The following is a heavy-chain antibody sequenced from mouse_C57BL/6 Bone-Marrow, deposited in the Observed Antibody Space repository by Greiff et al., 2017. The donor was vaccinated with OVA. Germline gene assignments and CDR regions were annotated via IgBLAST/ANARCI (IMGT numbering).Heavy chain of an antibody. CDR1: GFTFSDYG. CDR2: ISNLAYSI. V-gene: IGHV5-15*01. Sequence: DVHLVESGGGLVQPGGSLKLSCAASGFTFSDYGMAWVRQAPRKGPEWVAFISNLAYSIYYADTVTGRFTISRENAKNTLYLEMSSLRSEDTAMYYCARLREYFDVWGTGTTVTVSS. J-gene: IGHJ1*03. CDR3: ARLREYFDV.